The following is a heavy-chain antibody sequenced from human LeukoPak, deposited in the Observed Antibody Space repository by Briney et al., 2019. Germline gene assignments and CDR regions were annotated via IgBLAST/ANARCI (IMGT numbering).Heavy chain of an antibody. Sequence: PGGSLRLSCAASGFTFSDYYMSWIRQAPGKGLEWVSYISSSGSTIYYADSVKGRFTISRDNAKNSLYLQMNSLRAEDTAAYYCARDKTYYDILTGPIDYWGQGTLVTVSS. V-gene: IGHV3-11*01. CDR2: ISSSGSTI. CDR1: GFTFSDYY. J-gene: IGHJ4*02. CDR3: ARDKTYYDILTGPIDY. D-gene: IGHD3-9*01.